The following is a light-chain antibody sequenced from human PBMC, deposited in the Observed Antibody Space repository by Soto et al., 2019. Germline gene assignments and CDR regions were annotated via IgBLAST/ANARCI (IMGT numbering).Light chain of an antibody. J-gene: IGKJ1*01. V-gene: IGKV1-5*01. CDR2: DAS. CDR1: QSISSW. CDR3: QQYNSYSRT. Sequence: DIQMTLSPSSLSASVGDRVTITCRASQSISSWLAWYQQKPGKAPKLLIYDASSLESGVPSRFSGSGSGTEFTLTISSLQPDDFATYCCQQYNSYSRTFGQGTKVDIK.